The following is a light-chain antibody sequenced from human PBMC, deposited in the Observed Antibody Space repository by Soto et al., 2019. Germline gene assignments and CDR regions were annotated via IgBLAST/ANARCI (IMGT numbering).Light chain of an antibody. J-gene: IGKJ1*01. V-gene: IGKV3D-15*01. Sequence: RVMTQSPDTLSVSPGERATLSCRASETVRSNLAWYQQKPGQAPRLLIYAASTRATGIPARLIGNGSGTEFTLTISSLKSEDFAVYYCQQYNNWWTFGHGTKVDI. CDR3: QQYNNWWT. CDR1: ETVRSN. CDR2: AAS.